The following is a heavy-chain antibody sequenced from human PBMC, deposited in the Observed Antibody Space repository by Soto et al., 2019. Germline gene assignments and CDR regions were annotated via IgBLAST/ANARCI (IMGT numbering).Heavy chain of an antibody. CDR3: ARDPSITGSLRGTPLMAV. J-gene: IGHJ6*02. Sequence: QIQLVQSGAEVKKPGASVKVSCKASGYSFTSYGISWVRQAPGQGLEWMGWISAYNGNTNYEQKFQGRVAMSTDTSTNTAYLELRTRRSVDAAVYYCARDPSITGSLRGTPLMAVCCQGTTVTVSS. CDR1: GYSFTSYG. V-gene: IGHV1-18*04. D-gene: IGHD1-20*01. CDR2: ISAYNGNT.